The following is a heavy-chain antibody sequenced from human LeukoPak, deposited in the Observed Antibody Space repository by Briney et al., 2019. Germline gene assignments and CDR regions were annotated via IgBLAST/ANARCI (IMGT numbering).Heavy chain of an antibody. Sequence: PSQTLSLTCTVSGGSISSGVYYWSWIRQHPGKGLEWIGYIYYSGSTYYNPSLKSRVTISVDTSKNQFSLKLSSVTAADTAVYYCAGESLVIAAAGTNSYNWFDPWGQGTLVTVSS. V-gene: IGHV4-31*03. CDR2: IYYSGST. CDR3: AGESLVIAAAGTNSYNWFDP. D-gene: IGHD6-13*01. J-gene: IGHJ5*02. CDR1: GGSISSGVYY.